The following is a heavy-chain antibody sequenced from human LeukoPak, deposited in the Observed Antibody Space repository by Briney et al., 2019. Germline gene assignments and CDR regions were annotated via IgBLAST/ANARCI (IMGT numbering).Heavy chain of an antibody. CDR3: GRAGFDY. CDR1: GYSFTSYW. D-gene: IGHD1-14*01. J-gene: IGHJ4*02. V-gene: IGHV5-51*01. CDR2: IYPSDSST. Sequence: GASLQISCKTSGYSFTSYWIGWVRQMPGKGLEWMGIIYPSDSSTIYSPSFQGQVTISADKSIATAYLQWSSLKASDSAIYYCGRAGFDYWAQGTLVTVSS.